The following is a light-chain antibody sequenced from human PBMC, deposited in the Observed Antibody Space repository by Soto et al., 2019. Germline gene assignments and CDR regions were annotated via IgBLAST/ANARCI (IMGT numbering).Light chain of an antibody. Sequence: DIQMTQSPSTLSASVGDRVTITCRASQSISSWLAWYQQKPGKAPKLLIYDASSLESGVPSRFSGSVSGTEVTLTISSLQPDDFATYYCQQYNSYLTFGGGTKVEIK. J-gene: IGKJ4*01. CDR2: DAS. CDR1: QSISSW. CDR3: QQYNSYLT. V-gene: IGKV1-5*01.